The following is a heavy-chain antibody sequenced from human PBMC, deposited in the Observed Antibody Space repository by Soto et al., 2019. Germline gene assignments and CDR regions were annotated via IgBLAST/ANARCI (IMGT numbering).Heavy chain of an antibody. CDR2: IAADGGST. CDR1: GFTFSHYA. V-gene: IGHV3-23*01. CDR3: ARKYHFGSGSYLYYFDY. Sequence: GGSLRLSCAASGFTFSHYAMSWVRQAPGKGLEWVSTIAADGGSTYYGDTVKGRFSISRDNSKNTLFLQLNSLRAEDTAVYYCARKYHFGSGSYLYYFDYWGQGGLVTVSS. J-gene: IGHJ4*02. D-gene: IGHD3-10*01.